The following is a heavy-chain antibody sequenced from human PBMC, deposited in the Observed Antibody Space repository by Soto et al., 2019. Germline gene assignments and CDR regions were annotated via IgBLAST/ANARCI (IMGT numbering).Heavy chain of an antibody. D-gene: IGHD2-2*01. CDR1: GYSFTSYW. V-gene: IGHV5-10-1*01. Sequence: HGESLKISCKGSGYSFTSYWISWVRQMPGKGLEWMGRIDPSDSYTNYSPSFQGHVTISADKSISTAYLQWSSLKASDTAMYYCARLRYCSSTSCYNWFDPWGQGTLVTVSS. CDR2: IDPSDSYT. CDR3: ARLRYCSSTSCYNWFDP. J-gene: IGHJ5*02.